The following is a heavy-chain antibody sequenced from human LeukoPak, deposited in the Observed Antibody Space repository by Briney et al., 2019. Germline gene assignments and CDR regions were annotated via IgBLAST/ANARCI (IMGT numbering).Heavy chain of an antibody. J-gene: IGHJ4*02. CDR2: IYYSGST. CDR1: GGSISSSSYY. V-gene: IGHV4-39*01. Sequence: SETLCLTCTVSGGSISSSSYYWGWIRQPPGKGLEWIGSIYYSGSTYYNPSLKSRVTISVDTSKNQFSLKLSSVTAADTAVYYCASSYSSGWSHDYWGQGTLVTVSS. CDR3: ASSYSSGWSHDY. D-gene: IGHD6-19*01.